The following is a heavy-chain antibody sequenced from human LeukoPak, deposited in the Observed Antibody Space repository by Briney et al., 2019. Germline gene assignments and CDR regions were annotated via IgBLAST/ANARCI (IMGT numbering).Heavy chain of an antibody. CDR3: ARHTYYYGTSAWGFFDF. CDR1: GFPFDDYA. J-gene: IGHJ4*02. D-gene: IGHD3-22*01. Sequence: GGSLRLSCAASGFPFDDYAMSWVRHTPAKGLEWVSGINWNGRTTGHADSVKGRFTISRAKNSLYLQMNSLSAEDTALYYCARHTYYYGTSAWGFFDFWGRGTLVTVSS. CDR2: INWNGRTT. V-gene: IGHV3-20*04.